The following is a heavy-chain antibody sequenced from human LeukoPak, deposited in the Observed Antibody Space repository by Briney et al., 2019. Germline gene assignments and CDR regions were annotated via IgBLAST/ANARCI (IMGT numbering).Heavy chain of an antibody. J-gene: IGHJ4*02. Sequence: ASVKVSCKASGGTFSSYAISWVREAPGQGLEWMGRIIPIFGIANYAQKFQGRVTITADKSTSTAYMELSSLGSEDTAVYYCATNYYDSSGYYGYFDYWGQGTLVTVSS. D-gene: IGHD3-22*01. CDR1: GGTFSSYA. CDR2: IIPIFGIA. V-gene: IGHV1-69*04. CDR3: ATNYYDSSGYYGYFDY.